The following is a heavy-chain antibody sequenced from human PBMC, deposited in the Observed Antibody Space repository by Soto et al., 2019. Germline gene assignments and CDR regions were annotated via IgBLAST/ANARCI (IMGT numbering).Heavy chain of an antibody. V-gene: IGHV5-51*01. CDR1: GNSFNNW. Sequence: GESLKISCKGLGNSFNNWIGWVRQMPGKGLEWVGIIYPGDSDTGYSPSFQGQVTISADKSISTAYLQWSSLKASDTAMYYCARNRIEYQLLSRYYYYGMDVWGQGTTVTVSS. CDR2: IYPGDSDT. CDR3: ARNRIEYQLLSRYYYYGMDV. J-gene: IGHJ6*02. D-gene: IGHD2-2*01.